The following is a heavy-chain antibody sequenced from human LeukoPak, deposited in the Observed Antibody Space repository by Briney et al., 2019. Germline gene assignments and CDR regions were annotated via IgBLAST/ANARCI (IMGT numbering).Heavy chain of an antibody. CDR2: INHSGST. J-gene: IGHJ4*02. CDR3: ARQEGGIVGPY. D-gene: IGHD1-26*01. V-gene: IGHV4-34*01. Sequence: SETLSLTCAVSGGSFSGYYWSWIRRPPGKGLEWIGEINHSGSTNYNPSLKSRVTISVDTSKNQFSLKLSSVTAADTAVYYCARQEGGIVGPYWGQGTLVTVSS. CDR1: GGSFSGYY.